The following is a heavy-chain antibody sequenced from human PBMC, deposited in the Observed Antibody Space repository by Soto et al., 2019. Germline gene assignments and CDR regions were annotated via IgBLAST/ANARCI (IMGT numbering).Heavy chain of an antibody. CDR3: AKPSDYGDYVFDY. Sequence: QVQLVESGGGVVQPGRSLRLSCAASGFTFSSYGMHWVRQAPGKGLEWVAVISYDGSNKYYADSVKGRFTISRDNSKNTLYLQMNSLRAEDTAVYYCAKPSDYGDYVFDYWGQGTLVTVSS. CDR1: GFTFSSYG. D-gene: IGHD4-17*01. J-gene: IGHJ4*02. V-gene: IGHV3-30*18. CDR2: ISYDGSNK.